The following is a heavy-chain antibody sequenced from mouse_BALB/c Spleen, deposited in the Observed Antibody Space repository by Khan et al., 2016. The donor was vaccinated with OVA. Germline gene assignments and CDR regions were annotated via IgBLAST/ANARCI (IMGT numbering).Heavy chain of an antibody. CDR1: GYTFTNYW. CDR3: ARRGGYYDYDGWFAY. V-gene: IGHV1-87*01. CDR2: IYPGDGDT. J-gene: IGHJ3*01. D-gene: IGHD2-4*01. Sequence: QVQLQQPGAELARPGASVKLSCKASGYTFTNYWVQWIRQRPGQGLEWIGAIYPGDGDTKSTQKFKVKATLTADESSTTAYMQLSSLASEDSAVYYCARRGGYYDYDGWFAYWGQGTLVTVS.